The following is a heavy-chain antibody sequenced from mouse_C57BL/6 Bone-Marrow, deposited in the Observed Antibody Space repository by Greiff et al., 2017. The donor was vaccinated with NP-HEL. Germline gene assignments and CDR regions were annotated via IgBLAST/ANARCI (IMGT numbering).Heavy chain of an antibody. J-gene: IGHJ2*01. Sequence: QVQLQQPGAELVKPGASVKLSCKASGYTFTSYWMQWVKQRPGQGLEWIGEIDPSDSYTNYNQKFKGKATLTVDTSSSTAYMQLSSLTSEDSAVYYCARFITTAVDYWGQGTTLTVSS. CDR3: ARFITTAVDY. D-gene: IGHD1-1*01. CDR1: GYTFTSYW. V-gene: IGHV1-50*01. CDR2: IDPSDSYT.